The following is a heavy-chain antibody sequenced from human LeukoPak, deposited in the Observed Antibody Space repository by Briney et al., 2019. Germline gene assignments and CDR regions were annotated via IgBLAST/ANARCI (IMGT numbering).Heavy chain of an antibody. D-gene: IGHD5-24*01. CDR1: GYTFICHY. Sequence: ASVKVSFKTSGYTFICHYIHWVRQAPGQGLERMGWIDPNDGDTKFAQRFQGRVTMTRDRSISTVYMELSGLRYDDTAVYFCARDVGGPHGDKKGFDHWGQGTLVIVSS. CDR3: ARDVGGPHGDKKGFDH. J-gene: IGHJ4*02. CDR2: IDPNDGDT. V-gene: IGHV1-2*02.